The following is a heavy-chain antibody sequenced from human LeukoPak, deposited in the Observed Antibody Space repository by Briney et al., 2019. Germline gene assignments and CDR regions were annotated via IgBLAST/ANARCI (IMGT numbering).Heavy chain of an antibody. D-gene: IGHD3-3*01. CDR2: IYYSGST. CDR1: GGSISSYY. CDR3: ARSEWTFDY. Sequence: SETLSLTCTVSGGSISSYYWSWIRQPPGKGLEWVGYIYYSGSTNYNPSLRSRVVMSADTSKNQFSLKLSSVTAADTAVYYCARSEWTFDYWGQGTLVTVSS. V-gene: IGHV4-59*01. J-gene: IGHJ4*02.